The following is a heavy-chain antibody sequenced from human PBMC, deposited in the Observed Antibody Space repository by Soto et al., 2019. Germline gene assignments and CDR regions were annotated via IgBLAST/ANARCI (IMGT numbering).Heavy chain of an antibody. D-gene: IGHD1-1*01. J-gene: IGHJ4*02. CDR3: ARSEMTYNWND. V-gene: IGHV3-23*01. CDR1: GFTFRGDA. CDR2: ISGSGEMT. Sequence: LRLSCAASGFTFRGDAMSWVRQAPGKGLEWVSSISGSGEMTHYAESVKGRFTISRDNSKNTLYLQMESLRAEDTALYYCARSEMTYNWNDWGQGTLVTVSS.